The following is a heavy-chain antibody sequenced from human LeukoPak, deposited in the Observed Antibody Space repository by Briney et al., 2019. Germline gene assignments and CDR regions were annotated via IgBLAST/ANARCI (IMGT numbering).Heavy chain of an antibody. V-gene: IGHV4-30-2*01. Sequence: KSSQTLSLTCTVSGGSISSGGHYWSWIRQPPGKGLEWIGYIYHSGSTYYNPSLKSRVTISVDTSKNQFSLKLSSVTAADTAVYYCARWYHTIFNWFDPWGQGTLVTVSS. D-gene: IGHD2-2*01. CDR2: IYHSGST. CDR1: GGSISSGGHY. CDR3: ARWYHTIFNWFDP. J-gene: IGHJ5*02.